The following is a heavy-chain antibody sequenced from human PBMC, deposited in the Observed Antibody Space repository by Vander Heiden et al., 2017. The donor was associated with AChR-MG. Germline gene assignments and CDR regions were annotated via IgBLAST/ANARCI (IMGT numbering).Heavy chain of an antibody. Sequence: QVQLVQSGAEVKKPGASVKVSCKASGYTFTGYYMHWVRQAPGQGLEWMGWINPNSGGTNYAQKVQGRVTMTRDTSISTAYMELSRLRSDDTAVYYCARESIAVAAPVDYWGQGTLVTVSS. CDR2: INPNSGGT. CDR1: GYTFTGYY. D-gene: IGHD6-19*01. J-gene: IGHJ4*02. CDR3: ARESIAVAAPVDY. V-gene: IGHV1-2*02.